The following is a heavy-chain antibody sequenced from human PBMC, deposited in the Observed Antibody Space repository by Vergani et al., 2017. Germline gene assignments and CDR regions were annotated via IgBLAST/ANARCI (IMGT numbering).Heavy chain of an antibody. CDR3: ARDPHNLYSSSSWFDP. CDR1: GYTFTGYY. J-gene: IGHJ5*02. V-gene: IGHV1-2*06. Sequence: QVQLVQSGAEVKKPGASVKVSCKASGYTFTGYYMHWVRQAPGQGLEWMGRINPNSGGTNYAQKFQGRVTMTRDTSISTAYMELSRLRSDDTAVYYCARDPHNLYSSSSWFDPWGQGTLVTVSS. CDR2: INPNSGGT. D-gene: IGHD6-6*01.